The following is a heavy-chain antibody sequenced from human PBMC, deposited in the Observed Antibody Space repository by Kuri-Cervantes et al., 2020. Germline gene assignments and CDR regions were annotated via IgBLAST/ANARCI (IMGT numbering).Heavy chain of an antibody. CDR1: GFTFSTHG. CDR2: ISYDGSNK. D-gene: IGHD3-10*01. V-gene: IGHV3-30*03. J-gene: IGHJ6*02. Sequence: GESLKISCAASGFTFSTHGIHWVRQTPGKGLEWVALISYDGSNKYYADSVKGRFTISRDNSKNTLYLQMNSLRAEDTAVYYCARARGVLWFGALQYGMDVWGQGTTVTVSS. CDR3: ARARGVLWFGALQYGMDV.